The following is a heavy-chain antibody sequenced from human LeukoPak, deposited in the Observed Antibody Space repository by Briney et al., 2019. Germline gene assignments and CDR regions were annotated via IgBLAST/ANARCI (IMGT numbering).Heavy chain of an antibody. CDR1: GFTFSSCA. CDR2: ISDSGAYT. V-gene: IGHV3-23*01. CDR3: ATLPNYSYGHPYYFDS. J-gene: IGHJ4*02. D-gene: IGHD5-18*01. Sequence: GGTLRLSCAASGFTFSSCAMSWVRQAPGKGLEWVSAISDSGAYTYYADSVKRRFTISRDNSKNTLYLQMNSLRAEDTAVYYCATLPNYSYGHPYYFDSWGQGTLVTVSS.